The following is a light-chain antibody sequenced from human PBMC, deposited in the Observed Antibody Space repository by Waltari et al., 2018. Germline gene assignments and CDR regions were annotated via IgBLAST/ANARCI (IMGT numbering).Light chain of an antibody. CDR3: QQFKSFLIT. CDR2: DAS. V-gene: IGKV1-13*02. Sequence: AIQLTQSPSSLSASVGDRVTTTCRASQGINSALAWYQQKPGKAPKLLIYDASSLESGVPSRFSGSGYGTDFTLTISSLQPEDFATYYCQQFKSFLITFGQGTRLEIK. J-gene: IGKJ5*01. CDR1: QGINSA.